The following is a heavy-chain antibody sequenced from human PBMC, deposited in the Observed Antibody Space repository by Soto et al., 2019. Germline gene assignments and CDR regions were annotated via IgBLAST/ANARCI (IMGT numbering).Heavy chain of an antibody. J-gene: IGHJ4*02. CDR3: AKEYSSSSRVPYYFDY. Sequence: GGSLRLSCAASGFTFSSYGMHWVRQAPGKGLEWVAVISYDGSNKYYADSVKGRFTISRDNSKNTLYLQMNSLRAEDTAVYYCAKEYSSSSRVPYYFDYWGQGTLVTVPQ. V-gene: IGHV3-30*18. CDR2: ISYDGSNK. D-gene: IGHD6-6*01. CDR1: GFTFSSYG.